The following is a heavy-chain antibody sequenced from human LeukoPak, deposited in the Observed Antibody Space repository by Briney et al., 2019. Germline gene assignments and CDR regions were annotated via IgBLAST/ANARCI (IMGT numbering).Heavy chain of an antibody. V-gene: IGHV3-48*02. Sequence: RGSLRLSCAASGFTLSDYSMNWVRQAPGHRLEWVSYIGIGTGATRYADSVKGRFTISRDEAENSLYLQMDSLRDEDTAVYFCARDRSYSFDYWGQGTLVTVSS. CDR1: GFTLSDYS. J-gene: IGHJ4*02. CDR3: ARDRSYSFDY. CDR2: IGIGTGAT. D-gene: IGHD2-21*01.